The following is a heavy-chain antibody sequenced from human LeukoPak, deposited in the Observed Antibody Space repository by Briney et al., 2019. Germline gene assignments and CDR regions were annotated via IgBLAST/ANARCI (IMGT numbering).Heavy chain of an antibody. CDR2: IYHNGNT. D-gene: IGHD6-13*01. Sequence: SETLSLTCAVSGYSISSGYYWGWIRQPPRRGLEWIGSIYHNGNTYYNPSLKSRVTISVDTSKNEFSLKLSSVTAADTAVYYCARAYHSSWYLNWFDPWGQGTLVTVSS. CDR1: GYSISSGYY. CDR3: ARAYHSSWYLNWFDP. J-gene: IGHJ5*02. V-gene: IGHV4-38-2*01.